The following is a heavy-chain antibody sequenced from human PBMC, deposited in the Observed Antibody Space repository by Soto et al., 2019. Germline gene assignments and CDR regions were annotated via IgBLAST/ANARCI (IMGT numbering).Heavy chain of an antibody. CDR3: AKCMQAYWNYDAHHI. Sequence: HPVGSLRLSCAASGFTFSTYSMTWVRQAPGKGLEWVAHITATGGNTYYADSVRGRFTISRDTSGNTLYLQMNSLRAEDTALYYCAKCMQAYWNYDAHHIWGQGTMVTVSS. D-gene: IGHD1-7*01. CDR2: ITATGGNT. CDR1: GFTFSTYS. V-gene: IGHV3-23*01. J-gene: IGHJ3*02.